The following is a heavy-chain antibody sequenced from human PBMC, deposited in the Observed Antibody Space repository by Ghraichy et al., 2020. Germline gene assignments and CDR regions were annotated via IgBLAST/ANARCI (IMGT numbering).Heavy chain of an antibody. D-gene: IGHD3-3*01. J-gene: IGHJ4*02. V-gene: IGHV3-53*01. CDR3: ARDSGRHLAIYH. Sequence: GGSLRLSCTVSGSIVSSNYMSWVRQAPGKGLEWVSVIFSGGRTSYVDSVKGRFTISRDNSKNSLYLQMNSLRADDTAVYYCARDSGRHLAIYHWGQGTLVTVSS. CDR2: IFSGGRT. CDR1: GSIVSSNY.